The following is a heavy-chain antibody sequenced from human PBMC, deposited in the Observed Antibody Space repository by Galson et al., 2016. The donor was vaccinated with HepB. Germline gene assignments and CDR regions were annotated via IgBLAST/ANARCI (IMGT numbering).Heavy chain of an antibody. V-gene: IGHV3-48*02. Sequence: SLRLSCAASGFTFRSYSMNWVRQAPGKGLEWVSYISDGSRTIYYADSVKGRFTISRDNAKNSLYLQMNRLRDEDTAVYYCARDQTLAARHFDCWGQGTLVTVSS. CDR2: ISDGSRTI. CDR3: ARDQTLAARHFDC. D-gene: IGHD6-6*01. CDR1: GFTFRSYS. J-gene: IGHJ4*02.